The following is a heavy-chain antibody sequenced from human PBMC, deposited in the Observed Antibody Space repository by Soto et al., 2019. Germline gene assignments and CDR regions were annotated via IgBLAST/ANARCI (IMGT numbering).Heavy chain of an antibody. Sequence: LSLTCTVSGGSISSYYWSWIRQPPGKGLEWIGYIYYSGSTNYNPSLKSRVTISVDTSKNQFSLKLSSVTAADTAVYYCARSGYYDSSGYYYWGQGTLVTVSS. D-gene: IGHD3-22*01. CDR3: ARSGYYDSSGYYY. J-gene: IGHJ4*02. V-gene: IGHV4-59*01. CDR1: GGSISSYY. CDR2: IYYSGST.